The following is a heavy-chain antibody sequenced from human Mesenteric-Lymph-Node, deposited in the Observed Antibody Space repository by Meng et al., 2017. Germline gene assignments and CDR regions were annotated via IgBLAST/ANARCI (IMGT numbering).Heavy chain of an antibody. CDR3: AKDENDYSHYASFDI. J-gene: IGHJ3*02. CDR2: IWYDGSNK. V-gene: IGHV3-33*06. Sequence: GESLKISCAASGFTFSSYGMHWVRQAPGKGLEWVAVIWYDGSNKYYADSVNGRFTISKDNSKSTLYLQMNNLRAEDTAVYYCAKDENDYSHYASFDIWGQGTMVTVSS. D-gene: IGHD4-11*01. CDR1: GFTFSSYG.